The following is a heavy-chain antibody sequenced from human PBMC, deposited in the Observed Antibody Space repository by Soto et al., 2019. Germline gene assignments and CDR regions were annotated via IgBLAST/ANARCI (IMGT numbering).Heavy chain of an antibody. CDR2: ISAYNGNT. J-gene: IGHJ5*02. Sequence: QVQLVQSGAEVKKPGASVKVSCKASGYTFTSYGISWVRQAPGQGLEWMGWISAYNGNTNYAQKLQGRVTMTTDTSTSTAYIELRSLRSDDTAVYYCARDLYCSSTRCYSWFDPWGQGTLVTVSS. CDR1: GYTFTSYG. D-gene: IGHD2-2*02. V-gene: IGHV1-18*04. CDR3: ARDLYCSSTRCYSWFDP.